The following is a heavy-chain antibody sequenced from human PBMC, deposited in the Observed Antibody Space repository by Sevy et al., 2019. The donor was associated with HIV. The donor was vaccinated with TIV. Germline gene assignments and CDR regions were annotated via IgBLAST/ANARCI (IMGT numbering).Heavy chain of an antibody. J-gene: IGHJ6*02. CDR3: ARESYDFWTGPVDYDYGMDV. CDR2: INPKSGAT. V-gene: IGHV1-2*02. CDR1: GYTFSDSGYY. D-gene: IGHD3-3*01. Sequence: ASVKVSCKASGYTFSDSGYYVHWVRQAPGQGLEWMGWINPKSGATNYARKFQGRVTMTRETSVSTANMELNRLTSDDTAVYYCARESYDFWTGPVDYDYGMDVWGQGTTVTVS.